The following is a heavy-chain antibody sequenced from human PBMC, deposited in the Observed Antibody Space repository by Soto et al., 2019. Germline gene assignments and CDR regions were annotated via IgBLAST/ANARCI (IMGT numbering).Heavy chain of an antibody. V-gene: IGHV4-30-2*01. J-gene: IGHJ5*02. D-gene: IGHD6-6*01. CDR2: IYHSGST. CDR3: ARFEYSSSYQFVP. Sequence: QLQLQESGSGLVKPSQTLSLTCAVSGGSISSGGYSWSWIRQPPGKGLEGIGNIYHSGSTYYNPSLKSRVPISVDRANNQFSLKLLSVTAADTAVYYCARFEYSSSYQFVPWGQGTLVTVSS. CDR1: GGSISSGGYS.